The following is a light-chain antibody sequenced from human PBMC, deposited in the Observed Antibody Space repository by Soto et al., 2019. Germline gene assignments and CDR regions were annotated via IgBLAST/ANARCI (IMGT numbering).Light chain of an antibody. V-gene: IGKV3-15*01. CDR2: GQS. J-gene: IGKJ4*02. CDR3: QEYNNWHTST. Sequence: IVMTQSPATLSVSLGERATLSCRASQGVXSKLAWSEQQPGQAPRILNXGQSTRATGIPARFIGTGSGKEFTLTITSLQSEYFSVYYCQEYNNWHTSTFGGGTKVDIK. CDR1: QGVXSK.